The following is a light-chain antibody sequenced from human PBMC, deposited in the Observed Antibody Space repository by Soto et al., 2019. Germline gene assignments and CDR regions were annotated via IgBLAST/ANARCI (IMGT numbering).Light chain of an antibody. V-gene: IGKV3-20*01. CDR2: GAS. Sequence: ETVLTQSPATLSLSPGERATLSCRASQSVSSSLAWYQQKPGQAPRLLIYGASSRATGIPDRFSGSGSGTDFTLTISRLEPEDFAVYYCQQYGSSPPLTFGGGTKVDIK. CDR1: QSVSSS. CDR3: QQYGSSPPLT. J-gene: IGKJ4*01.